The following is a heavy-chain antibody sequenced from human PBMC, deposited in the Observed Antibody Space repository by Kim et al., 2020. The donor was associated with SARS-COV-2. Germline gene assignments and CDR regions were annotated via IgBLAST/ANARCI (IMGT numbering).Heavy chain of an antibody. D-gene: IGHD3-3*01. CDR1: GGSISNSSYY. J-gene: IGHJ4*02. CDR2: IYYSGST. CDR3: ASGWATIFGVVTYFDY. Sequence: SETLSLTCTVSGGSISNSSYYWGWIRQPPGKGLEWIGSIYYSGSTYYNPSLKSRVTISVDTSKNQFSLKLSSVTAADTAVYYCASGWATIFGVVTYFDYWGQGTLVTVSS. V-gene: IGHV4-39*07.